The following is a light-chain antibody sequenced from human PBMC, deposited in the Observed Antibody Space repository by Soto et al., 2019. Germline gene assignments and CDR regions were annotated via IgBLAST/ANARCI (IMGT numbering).Light chain of an antibody. CDR3: QQLNTYPFT. J-gene: IGKJ5*01. V-gene: IGKV1-9*01. CDR1: QGISSS. Sequence: IQMTQSPSSLSASVGDRITISCRASQGISSSLAWYQQRPGKAPKLLIYGATTLQSGVPSRFSGSGSGTDFTLTISSLQPEDFATYYCQQLNTYPFTFGQGTRLEIK. CDR2: GAT.